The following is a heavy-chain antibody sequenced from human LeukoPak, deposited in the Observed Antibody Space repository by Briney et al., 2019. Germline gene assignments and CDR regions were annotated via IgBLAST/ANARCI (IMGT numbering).Heavy chain of an antibody. J-gene: IGHJ5*02. CDR2: INPNSGGT. CDR3: ARPPADFWSGYNWFDP. Sequence: ASVKVSCKASGYTFTGYYMHWVRQAPGQGLEWMGWINPNSGGTNYAQKFQGRVTMTRDTSISTAYMELSRLRSDDTAVYYCARPPADFWSGYNWFDPWGQGTLDTVSS. V-gene: IGHV1-2*02. D-gene: IGHD3-3*01. CDR1: GYTFTGYY.